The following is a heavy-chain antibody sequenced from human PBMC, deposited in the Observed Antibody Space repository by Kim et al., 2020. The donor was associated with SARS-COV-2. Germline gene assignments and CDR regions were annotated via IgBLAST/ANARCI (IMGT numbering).Heavy chain of an antibody. CDR2: IDSHSETI. CDR1: GLGFSGES. D-gene: IGHD1-26*01. J-gene: IGHJ4*02. CDR3: ARTPWVGGVITHFSD. Sequence: GGSLRLFCVVSGLGFSGESMGWVRQAPGKGLEWVSYIDSHSETIYYADSLRGRFTISRDNAKNSLYLHLTSLTGEDTGVYYCARTPWVGGVITHFSDWGQGTLVTVSS. V-gene: IGHV3-48*01.